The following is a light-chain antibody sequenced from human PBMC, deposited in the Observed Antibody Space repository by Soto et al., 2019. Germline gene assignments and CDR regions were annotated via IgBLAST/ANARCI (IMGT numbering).Light chain of an antibody. CDR2: EVS. Sequence: QSALAQPASVSGSPGQSITISCTGTSSDVGGYNYVSWCQQHPGKAPKLMIYEVSNRPSGVSNRFSGSKSDNTASLTISGLQAEDEADYYCSSYTSSSISYVFGTGTKVTVL. J-gene: IGLJ1*01. CDR3: SSYTSSSISYV. CDR1: SSDVGGYNY. V-gene: IGLV2-14*01.